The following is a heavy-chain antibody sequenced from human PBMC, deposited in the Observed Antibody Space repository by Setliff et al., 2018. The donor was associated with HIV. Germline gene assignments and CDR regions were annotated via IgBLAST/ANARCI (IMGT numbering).Heavy chain of an antibody. J-gene: IGHJ4*02. CDR3: ARGKFSFDL. Sequence: KPSETLSLTCTVSGGSISGGTNYWGWIRQPPGKELEWMGYISYSGTTNYNPSLKNRGTILMDTSKNLFSLKLKSVTAADTAVYYCARGKFSFDLWGQGTQVTVSS. CDR1: GGSISGGTNY. D-gene: IGHD3-10*01. V-gene: IGHV4-61*01. CDR2: ISYSGTT.